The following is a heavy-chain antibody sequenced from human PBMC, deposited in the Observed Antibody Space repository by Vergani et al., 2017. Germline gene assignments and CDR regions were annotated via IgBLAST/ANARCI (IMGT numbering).Heavy chain of an antibody. V-gene: IGHV3-11*01. CDR3: GRKQSPASLMDKPIDI. CDR1: GFIFSDYY. J-gene: IGHJ5*02. CDR2: ISDGGETK. Sequence: QEKRGEGGGGWGRNGGSLRLSCAASGFIFSDYYMTWIRQTPGKGLEWLAHISDGGETKMYAESLKGRFTVSRDNTKNLLILQMKTLKVDDTATYYCGRKQSPASLMDKPIDIWGQGTLVTVSS. D-gene: IGHD1/OR15-1a*01.